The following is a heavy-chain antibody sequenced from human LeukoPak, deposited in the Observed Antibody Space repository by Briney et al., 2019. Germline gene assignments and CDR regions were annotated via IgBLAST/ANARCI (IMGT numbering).Heavy chain of an antibody. D-gene: IGHD2-2*01. CDR1: GGSISSSSYY. CDR2: IYYSGST. CDR3: AKGRNIVVVPAAPGDY. V-gene: IGHV4-39*07. J-gene: IGHJ4*02. Sequence: PSETLSLTCTVSGGSISSSSYYWGWIRQPPGKGLEWIGSIYYSGSTYYNPSLNSRVTISVDTSKNQFSLKLSSVTAADTAVYYCAKGRNIVVVPAAPGDYWGQGTLVTVSS.